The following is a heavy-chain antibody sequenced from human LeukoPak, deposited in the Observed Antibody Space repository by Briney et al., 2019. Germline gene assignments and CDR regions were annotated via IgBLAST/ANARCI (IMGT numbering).Heavy chain of an antibody. CDR2: ISASGGNT. CDR3: ASPAYSSAPIEYYYGMDV. Sequence: QPGGSLRLSCAGSGFIFGGYTMNWVRQAPGKGLEWLSYISASGGNTFYADSVKGRFTISRDNAKNSLYLQMNSLRAEDTAVYYCASPAYSSAPIEYYYGMDVWGQGTTVTVSS. J-gene: IGHJ6*02. D-gene: IGHD6-25*01. CDR1: GFIFGGYT. V-gene: IGHV3-48*01.